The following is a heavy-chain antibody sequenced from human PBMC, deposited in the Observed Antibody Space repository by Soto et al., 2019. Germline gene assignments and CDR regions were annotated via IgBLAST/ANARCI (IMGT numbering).Heavy chain of an antibody. V-gene: IGHV1-69*06. CDR1: GGPFNSYT. CDR3: AIGATVVAFYYYYAMDV. CDR2: IIPMSGTA. Sequence: QVQLVQSGADVKKPGSAVRVSCKASGGPFNSYTISWVRQAPGQGLEWMGGIIPMSGTANYAQTFQGRLTITADKSTNTAYMELTILRSENTAVYYGAIGATVVAFYYYYAMDVWGQGTTVTVSS. J-gene: IGHJ6*02. D-gene: IGHD4-4*01.